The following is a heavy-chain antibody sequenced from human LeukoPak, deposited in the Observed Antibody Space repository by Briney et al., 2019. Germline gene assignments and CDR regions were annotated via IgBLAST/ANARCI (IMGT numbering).Heavy chain of an antibody. J-gene: IGHJ5*02. V-gene: IGHV1-18*04. CDR3: ARLSSHYGDYKVDP. Sequence: ASVKVSCKASGYTFTGYYMHWVRQAPGQGLEWMGWISAYNGNTNYAQKLQGRVTMTTDTSTSTAYMELSSLRSEDTAVYYCARLSSHYGDYKVDPWGQGTLVTVSS. D-gene: IGHD4-17*01. CDR1: GYTFTGYY. CDR2: ISAYNGNT.